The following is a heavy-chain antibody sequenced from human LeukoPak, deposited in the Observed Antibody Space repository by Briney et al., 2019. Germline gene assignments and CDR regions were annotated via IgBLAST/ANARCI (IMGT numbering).Heavy chain of an antibody. CDR1: GFTFSSYG. V-gene: IGHV3-30*18. D-gene: IGHD2-21*02. J-gene: IGHJ4*02. Sequence: GGSLRLSCAASGFTFSSYGMHGVRQAPGKGLKWVAGISYDGSNKYYADSVKGRFTISRDNYKNTLYLQMHSLRAQDTAVYYCAKDPAYCGGDCYIDYWGQGTLVTVSS. CDR3: AKDPAYCGGDCYIDY. CDR2: ISYDGSNK.